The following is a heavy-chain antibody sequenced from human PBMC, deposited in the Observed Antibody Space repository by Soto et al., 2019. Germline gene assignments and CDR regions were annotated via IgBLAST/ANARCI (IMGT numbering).Heavy chain of an antibody. Sequence: SETLSLTCAVYGGSFSGYYWSWIRQPPGKGLEWIGEINHSGSTNYNPSLKSRVTISVDTPKNQFSLKLSSVTAADTAVYYCARYSGYDYGYYGMDVWGQGTTVTVSS. D-gene: IGHD5-12*01. CDR3: ARYSGYDYGYYGMDV. CDR1: GGSFSGYY. CDR2: INHSGST. J-gene: IGHJ6*02. V-gene: IGHV4-34*01.